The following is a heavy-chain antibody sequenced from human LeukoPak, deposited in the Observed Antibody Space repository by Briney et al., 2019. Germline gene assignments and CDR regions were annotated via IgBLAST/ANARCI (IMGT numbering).Heavy chain of an antibody. CDR3: ARAIGKQYYYYYYMDV. CDR1: GFTFSSYS. J-gene: IGHJ6*03. V-gene: IGHV3-48*04. Sequence: GGSLRLSCAASGFTFSSYSMNWVRQAPGKGLEWVSYISSSSSTIYYADSVKGRFTISRDNAKNSLYLQMNSLRAEDTAVYYCARAIGKQYYYYYYMDVWGKGTTVTVSS. D-gene: IGHD3-16*02. CDR2: ISSSSSTI.